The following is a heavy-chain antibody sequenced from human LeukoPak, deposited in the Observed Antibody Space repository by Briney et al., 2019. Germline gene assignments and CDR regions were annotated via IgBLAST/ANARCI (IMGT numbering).Heavy chain of an antibody. J-gene: IGHJ4*02. Sequence: GGSLRLSCAASGFTFSSYALGWVRQAPGKGLEWVLAISGSGGNTHYADSVKGRFTISRDNSQNTLYLQMNSLRAEDTALYYCTKGAKWELPLDYWGQGTLVTVSS. CDR2: ISGSGGNT. CDR3: TKGAKWELPLDY. D-gene: IGHD1-26*01. CDR1: GFTFSSYA. V-gene: IGHV3-23*01.